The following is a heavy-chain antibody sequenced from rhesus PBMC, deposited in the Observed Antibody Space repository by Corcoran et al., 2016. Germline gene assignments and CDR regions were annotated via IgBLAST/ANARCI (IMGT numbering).Heavy chain of an antibody. CDR1: GYSISSNY. Sequence: QVQLQESGPGLVKPSETLSLTCAVSGYSISSNYWSWIRQPPGKGLEWIGYIYGSSGSTYYNPSHKSRVTISTDTAKNQFSLKLNSVTAADTAVYYCAREWTYGSSYYFDYWGQGVLVTVSS. J-gene: IGHJ4*01. CDR3: AREWTYGSSYYFDY. V-gene: IGHV4-147*01. CDR2: IYGSSGST. D-gene: IGHD4-29*01.